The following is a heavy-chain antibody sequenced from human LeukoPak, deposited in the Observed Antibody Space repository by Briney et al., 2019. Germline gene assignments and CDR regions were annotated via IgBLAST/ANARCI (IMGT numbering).Heavy chain of an antibody. Sequence: SETLSLTCTVSGGSISDNYWSWIRQPAGKGLEWIGRIYTSGSTNYNPSLKSRVTMSVDTSKNQFSLKLSSVTAADTAVYYCARDYGSGSYYMGLGFDYWGQGTLVTVSS. J-gene: IGHJ4*02. CDR1: GGSISDNY. CDR3: ARDYGSGSYYMGLGFDY. V-gene: IGHV4-4*07. CDR2: IYTSGST. D-gene: IGHD3-10*01.